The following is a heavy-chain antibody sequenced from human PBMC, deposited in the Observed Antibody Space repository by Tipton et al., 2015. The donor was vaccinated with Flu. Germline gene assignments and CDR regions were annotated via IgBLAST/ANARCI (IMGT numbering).Heavy chain of an antibody. CDR3: ARDRSPGLERLDYYYMDV. D-gene: IGHD5-24*01. CDR1: GGTFDTYS. Sequence: QLVQSGAEVKTPGSSVKVSCKASGGTFDTYSITWVRQAPGQGLEWMGGVNPFFGPPQYAQKFQDRLTITADDSTSTAYMELRSLTSEDTAVYYCARDRSPGLERLDYYYMDVWGKGTTVTVSS. J-gene: IGHJ6*03. V-gene: IGHV1-69*01. CDR2: VNPFFGPP.